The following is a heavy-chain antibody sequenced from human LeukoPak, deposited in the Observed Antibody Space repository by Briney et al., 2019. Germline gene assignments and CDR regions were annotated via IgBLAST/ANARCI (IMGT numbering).Heavy chain of an antibody. J-gene: IGHJ4*02. D-gene: IGHD3-10*01. Sequence: TGGSLRLSCAASGFTFSNYWMHWARQAPGKGLEWVSSISSSSSYIYYADSVKGRFTISRDNAKNSLYLQMNSLRAEDTAVYYCARGGSGLKWGQGTLVTVSS. V-gene: IGHV3-21*01. CDR3: ARGGSGLK. CDR2: ISSSSSYI. CDR1: GFTFSNYW.